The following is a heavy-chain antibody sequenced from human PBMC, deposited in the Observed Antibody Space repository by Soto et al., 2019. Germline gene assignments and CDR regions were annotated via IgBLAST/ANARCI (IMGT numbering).Heavy chain of an antibody. D-gene: IGHD3-16*02. CDR1: GYTFTSYG. CDR3: AREQGDYVWGSYRYTSYFDY. V-gene: IGHV1-18*04. CDR2: ISAYNGNT. J-gene: IGHJ4*02. Sequence: SCKASGYTFTSYGISWVRQAPGQGLEWMGWISAYNGNTNYAQKLQGRVTMTTDTSTSTAYMELRSLRSDDTAVYYCAREQGDYVWGSYRYTSYFDYWGQGTLVTVSS.